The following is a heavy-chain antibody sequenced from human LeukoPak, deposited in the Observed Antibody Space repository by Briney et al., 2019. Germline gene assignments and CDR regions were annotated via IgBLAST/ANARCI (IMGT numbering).Heavy chain of an antibody. CDR1: GFTFRSYE. CDR3: AREGWGLSVADAFDI. Sequence: GGSLRLSCAASGFTFRSYEMNWVRQAPGKGLEWVSYISGGGTTIYFADSVKGRFTISRDNAKNSLSLQMNSLRAEDTAVYYCAREGWGLSVADAFDIWGQGTMVTVSS. J-gene: IGHJ3*02. CDR2: ISGGGTTI. D-gene: IGHD1-26*01. V-gene: IGHV3-48*03.